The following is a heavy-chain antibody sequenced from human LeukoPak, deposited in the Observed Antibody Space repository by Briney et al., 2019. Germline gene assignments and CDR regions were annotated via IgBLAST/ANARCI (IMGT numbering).Heavy chain of an antibody. CDR1: GFTFNTYT. D-gene: IGHD3-22*01. CDR2: ISSSSSYI. Sequence: GGSLRLSCTASGFTFNTYTMNWVRQAPGKGLEWVSSISSSSSYIYYADSVKGRFTISRDNAKNSLYLQMNSLRAEDTAVYYCARDVFPHWGYYRDAFDIWGQGTMVTVSS. CDR3: ARDVFPHWGYYRDAFDI. V-gene: IGHV3-21*01. J-gene: IGHJ3*02.